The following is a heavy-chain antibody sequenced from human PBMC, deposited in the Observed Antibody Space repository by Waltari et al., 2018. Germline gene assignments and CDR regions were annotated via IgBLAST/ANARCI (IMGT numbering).Heavy chain of an antibody. Sequence: QLQLQESGPRLVRPSETLSLICRVSGVSITSIRHYWAWIRQSPGQGLEWIGTVSYSGTTYISPSLKSRVSVSRDTSKNQVSLILGSVTAADMAVYYCATYIGASVGTAAFDVWGQGTMVTVSS. CDR3: ATYIGASVGTAAFDV. V-gene: IGHV4-39*01. J-gene: IGHJ3*01. CDR1: GVSITSIRHY. CDR2: VSYSGTT. D-gene: IGHD5-12*01.